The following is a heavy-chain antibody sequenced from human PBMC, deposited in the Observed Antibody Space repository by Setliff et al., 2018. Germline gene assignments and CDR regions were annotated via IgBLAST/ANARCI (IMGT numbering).Heavy chain of an antibody. CDR2: FDPEDGET. CDR3: ATDKMAVAGTWFDP. Sequence: ASVKVSCKVSGYTLTELSMHWVRQAPGKGLEWMGGFDPEDGETIYAQKFQGRVTMTEDTSTDTAYMELSSLRSEDTAVCYCATDKMAVAGTWFDPWGQGTLVTVSS. CDR1: GYTLTELS. D-gene: IGHD6-19*01. J-gene: IGHJ5*02. V-gene: IGHV1-24*01.